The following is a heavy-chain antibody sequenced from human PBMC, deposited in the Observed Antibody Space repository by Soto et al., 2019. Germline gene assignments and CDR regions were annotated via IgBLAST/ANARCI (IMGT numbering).Heavy chain of an antibody. CDR1: EFTVSSNY. Sequence: EVQLVESGGGLVQPGGSLRLSCAASEFTVSSNYMSWVRQAPGKGLEWVSFIYSGGSTYYADSVKGRFTVSRDNSKNTLYLHVNSRRDEDTAVYYCAGEGGRGYCSTTSCAFQHWGQGTLVTVFS. CDR2: IYSGGST. J-gene: IGHJ1*01. CDR3: AGEGGRGYCSTTSCAFQH. V-gene: IGHV3-66*01. D-gene: IGHD2-2*01.